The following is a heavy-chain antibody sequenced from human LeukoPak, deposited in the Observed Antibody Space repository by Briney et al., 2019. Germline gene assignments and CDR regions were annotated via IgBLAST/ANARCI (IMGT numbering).Heavy chain of an antibody. J-gene: IGHJ5*02. D-gene: IGHD3-22*01. CDR3: ARVSYYYDSSGYYSFDP. V-gene: IGHV1-18*01. CDR2: ISAYNGNT. CDR1: GYTFTSYG. Sequence: ASVKVSCKASGYTFTSYGISWVRQAPGQGLEWMGWISAYNGNTNYAQKLQGRVTMTTDTSTSTAYMELRSLRSDDTAVYYCARVSYYYDSSGYYSFDPWGQGTLVTVSS.